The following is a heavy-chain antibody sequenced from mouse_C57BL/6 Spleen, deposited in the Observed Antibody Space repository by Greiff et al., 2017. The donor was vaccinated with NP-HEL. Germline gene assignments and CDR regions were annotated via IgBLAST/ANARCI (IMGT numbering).Heavy chain of an antibody. CDR1: GYSITSGYY. D-gene: IGHD1-1*01. Sequence: ESGPGLVKPSQSLSLTCSATGYSITSGYYWNWIRQLPGNILEWMGNTSYDGSNNYIPSLKNRITITLDTSKNQFFLKLNSVTTEDTAAYYCARVITTLSMDYWGQGTSVTVSS. CDR3: ARVITTLSMDY. J-gene: IGHJ4*01. CDR2: TSYDGSN. V-gene: IGHV3-6*01.